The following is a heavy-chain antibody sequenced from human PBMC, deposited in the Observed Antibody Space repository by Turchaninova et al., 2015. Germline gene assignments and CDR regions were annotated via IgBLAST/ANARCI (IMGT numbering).Heavy chain of an antibody. D-gene: IGHD3-16*01. CDR1: GFTFSRYA. Sequence: ESWGGVVQPGRSLRLSCAASGFTFSRYAMHGVRQAPGKGLEWVAIISYDGNFQYYEDSVKGRFTISRDNSKNTAYLQMSSLGVDDTAVYYCARLLREAAYSMDVWGKGTTVTVSS. V-gene: IGHV3-30*07. CDR2: ISYDGNFQ. CDR3: ARLLREAAYSMDV. J-gene: IGHJ6*03.